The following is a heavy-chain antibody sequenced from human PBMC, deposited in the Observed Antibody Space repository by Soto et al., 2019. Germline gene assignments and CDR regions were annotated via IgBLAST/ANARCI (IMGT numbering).Heavy chain of an antibody. D-gene: IGHD5-12*01. J-gene: IGHJ4*02. CDR3: ARHYSGYDYGRPFDY. Sequence: SEILSLTCTVSGGSISSYYWSWIRQPPGKGLEWIGYIYYSGSTNYNPSLKSRVTISVDTSKNQFSLKLSSVTAADTAVYYCARHYSGYDYGRPFDYWGQGTLVTVSP. CDR2: IYYSGST. V-gene: IGHV4-59*08. CDR1: GGSISSYY.